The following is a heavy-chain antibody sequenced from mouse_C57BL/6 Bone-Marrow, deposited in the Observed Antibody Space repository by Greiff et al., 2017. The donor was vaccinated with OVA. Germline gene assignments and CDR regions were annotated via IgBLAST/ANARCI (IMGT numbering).Heavy chain of an antibody. J-gene: IGHJ4*01. D-gene: IGHD3-2*02. Sequence: VMLVESGGGLVKPGGSLKLSCAASGFTFSDYGMHWVRQAPEKGLEWVAYISSGSSTIYSAYTVKGRFTISRDNAKNTLFLQMTSLRSEDTAMYYCARRLRYAMDYWGQGTSVTVSS. CDR2: ISSGSSTI. CDR3: ARRLRYAMDY. V-gene: IGHV5-17*01. CDR1: GFTFSDYG.